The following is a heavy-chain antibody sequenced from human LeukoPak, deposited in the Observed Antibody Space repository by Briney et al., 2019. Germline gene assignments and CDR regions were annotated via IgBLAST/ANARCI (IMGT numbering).Heavy chain of an antibody. V-gene: IGHV7-4-1*02. CDR2: VNTNTGNP. D-gene: IGHD3-22*01. Sequence: ASVKVSCKPSGYTFTDYAINWVRQARGQGLEYMGWVNTNTGNPTYAQGFTGRFVFSSDSSVSTAYLQITSLKADDSAIYFCASCNDSSGYFAYWGQGTLVTVSS. CDR1: GYTFTDYA. CDR3: ASCNDSSGYFAY. J-gene: IGHJ4*02.